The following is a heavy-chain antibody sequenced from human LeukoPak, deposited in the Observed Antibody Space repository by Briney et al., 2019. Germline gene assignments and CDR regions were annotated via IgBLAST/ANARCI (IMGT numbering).Heavy chain of an antibody. CDR2: ISGSGGST. D-gene: IGHD2-21*01. J-gene: IGHJ4*02. Sequence: GGSLRLSCAASGFTFSSYWMSWVRQAPGKGLEWVSAISGSGGSTYYADSVKGRFTISRDNSKNTLYLQMNSLRAEDAAVYFCAKAPVTSCRGAYCYPFDSWGQGTLVIVSS. CDR3: AKAPVTSCRGAYCYPFDS. V-gene: IGHV3-23*01. CDR1: GFTFSSYW.